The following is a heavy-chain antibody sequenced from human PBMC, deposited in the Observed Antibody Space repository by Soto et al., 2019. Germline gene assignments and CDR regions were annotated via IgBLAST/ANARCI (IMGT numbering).Heavy chain of an antibody. V-gene: IGHV4-39*01. D-gene: IGHD3-16*02. CDR3: ARHADNYDYVWGSYRFPYYFDY. CDR2: IYYSGST. Sequence: SETLSLTCTVSGGSISSSSYYWGWIRQPPGKGLEWIGSIYYSGSTYYNPSLKSRVTISVDTSKNQFSLKLSSVTAADTAVYYCARHADNYDYVWGSYRFPYYFDYWGQGTLVTVSS. J-gene: IGHJ4*02. CDR1: GGSISSSSYY.